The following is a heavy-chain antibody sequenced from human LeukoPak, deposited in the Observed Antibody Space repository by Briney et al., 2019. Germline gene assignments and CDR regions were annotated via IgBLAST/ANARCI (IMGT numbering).Heavy chain of an antibody. D-gene: IGHD1-26*01. CDR2: ISSSSSYI. CDR1: GFTFSSYS. CDR3: AKSERVWWLPSGN. J-gene: IGHJ4*02. V-gene: IGHV3-21*04. Sequence: PGGSLRLSCAASGFTFSSYSMNWVRQAPGKGLEWVSSISSSSSYIYYADSVKGRFTISRDNSKNSLYLQMNSLRTEDTALYYCAKSERVWWLPSGNWGQGTLVTVSS.